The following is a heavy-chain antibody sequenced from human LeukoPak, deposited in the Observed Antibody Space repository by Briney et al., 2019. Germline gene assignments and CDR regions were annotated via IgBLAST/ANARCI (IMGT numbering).Heavy chain of an antibody. Sequence: GSSVKVSCKASGGTFSSYAISWVRQAPGQGLEWMGGIIPIFGTANYAQKFQGRVTITADESTSTAYMELSSLRSEDTAVYYCARDIAPADGYDSSGYPQRYYYYGMDVWGQGTTVTVSS. V-gene: IGHV1-69*01. CDR2: IIPIFGTA. J-gene: IGHJ6*02. CDR1: GGTFSSYA. CDR3: ARDIAPADGYDSSGYPQRYYYYGMDV. D-gene: IGHD3-22*01.